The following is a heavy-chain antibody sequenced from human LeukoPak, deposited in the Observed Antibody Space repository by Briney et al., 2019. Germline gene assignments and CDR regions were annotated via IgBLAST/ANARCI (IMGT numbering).Heavy chain of an antibody. D-gene: IGHD4-17*01. V-gene: IGHV4-59*01. CDR2: IYYSGST. CDR3: AREIDYGDYGWFDP. J-gene: IGHJ5*02. CDR1: GGSISSYY. Sequence: SETLSLTCTVSGGSISSYYWSWIWQPPGKGLEWIGYIYYSGSTNYNPSLKSRVTISVDTSKNQFSLKLSSVTAADTAVYYCAREIDYGDYGWFDPWGQGTLVTVSS.